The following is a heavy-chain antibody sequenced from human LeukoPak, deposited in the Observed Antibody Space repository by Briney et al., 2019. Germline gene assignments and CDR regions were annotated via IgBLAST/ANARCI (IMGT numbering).Heavy chain of an antibody. D-gene: IGHD4-17*01. CDR2: IYTSGST. CDR3: ARGPLTVTRGFDP. V-gene: IGHV4-4*07. J-gene: IGHJ5*02. CDR1: GGSINIYY. Sequence: SETLSLTCTVSGGSINIYYWSWIRQPAGKGLEWIGRIYTSGSTNYSPSLKTRVTMSVDTSKNQFSLKLSSVTAADTAVYYCARGPLTVTRGFDPWGQGTLVTVSS.